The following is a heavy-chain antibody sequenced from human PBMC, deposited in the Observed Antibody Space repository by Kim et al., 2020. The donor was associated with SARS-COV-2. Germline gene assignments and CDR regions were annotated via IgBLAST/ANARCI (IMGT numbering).Heavy chain of an antibody. D-gene: IGHD3-3*01. CDR1: GFTFSSYA. V-gene: IGHV3-23*01. CDR2: ISPTGDNK. Sequence: GGSLRLSCAASGFTFSSYAMTWVRQAPGKGLQWVSAISPTGDNKYYADSVRGRFTISRDNSKNTVYMQLTSLRAEDTALYYCAKGSIEGYDFWVGADYWGQGTLVTVSS. J-gene: IGHJ4*02. CDR3: AKGSIEGYDFWVGADY.